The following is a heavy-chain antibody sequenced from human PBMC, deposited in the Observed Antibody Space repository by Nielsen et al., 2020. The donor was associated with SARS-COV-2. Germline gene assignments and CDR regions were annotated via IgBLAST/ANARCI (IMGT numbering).Heavy chain of an antibody. D-gene: IGHD3-3*01. CDR3: ARNERITIFGVVKANWFDP. V-gene: IGHV4-61*01. CDR2: IYYSGST. CDR1: GSSVSSGSYY. Sequence: SETLSLTCTVSGSSVSSGSYYWSWIRQPPGKGLEWIGYIYYSGSTNYNPSLKSRVTISVDTSKNQFSLKLSSVTAADTAVYYCARNERITIFGVVKANWFDPWGQGTLVTVSS. J-gene: IGHJ5*02.